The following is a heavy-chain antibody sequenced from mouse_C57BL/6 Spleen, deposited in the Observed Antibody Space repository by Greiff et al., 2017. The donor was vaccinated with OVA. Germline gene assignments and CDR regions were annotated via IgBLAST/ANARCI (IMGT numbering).Heavy chain of an antibody. CDR2: FYPGSGSI. J-gene: IGHJ2*01. CDR3: ARHEENYYGSRNYFNY. CDR1: GYTFTEYN. D-gene: IGHD1-1*01. Sequence: QVQLQQSGAELVKPGASVKLSCKASGYTFTEYNIHWVKQRSGQGLEWIGWFYPGSGSIKYNEKFKDKATLTANKSSSTVYMELSRLTSEDSAVYFCARHEENYYGSRNYFNYWGQGTTLTVSS. V-gene: IGHV1-62-2*01.